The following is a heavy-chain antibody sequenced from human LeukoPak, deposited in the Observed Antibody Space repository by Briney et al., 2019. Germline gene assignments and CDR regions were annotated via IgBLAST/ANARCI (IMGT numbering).Heavy chain of an antibody. CDR2: IKSKTDGGTT. CDR1: GFTFSNAW. V-gene: IGHV3-15*01. CDR3: TTSYYYDSSGYLD. Sequence: GGSLRLSCAASGFTFSNAWMSWVRQAPGKGLEWVGRIKSKTDGGTTDYAAPVKGRFTISRDDSKNTLYLQMNSLKTEDTAVYYCTTSYYYDSSGYLDWGQGTLVTVSS. D-gene: IGHD3-22*01. J-gene: IGHJ4*02.